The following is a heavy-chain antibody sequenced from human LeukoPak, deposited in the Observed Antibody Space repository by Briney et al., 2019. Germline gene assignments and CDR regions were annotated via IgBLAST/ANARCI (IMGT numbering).Heavy chain of an antibody. Sequence: PGGSLRLSCAASGFSFSSYGMHWVRQAPGKGLEWVAVISYDGRNKYYADSVKGRFTISRDNSKNTLYLQMDSLRAEDTAVYYCPKESVGTFDYWGQGTLVTVSS. CDR3: PKESVGTFDY. V-gene: IGHV3-30*18. CDR1: GFSFSSYG. D-gene: IGHD7-27*01. J-gene: IGHJ4*02. CDR2: ISYDGRNK.